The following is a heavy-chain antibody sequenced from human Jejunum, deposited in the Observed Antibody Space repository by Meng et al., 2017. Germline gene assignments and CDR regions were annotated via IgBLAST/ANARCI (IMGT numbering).Heavy chain of an antibody. CDR2: IRPPSGDT. CDR3: PRAPQGNWGSDFDY. D-gene: IGHD7-27*01. V-gene: IGHV1-2*06. CDR1: GYTFPDYY. Sequence: ASVKVSCKASGYTFPDYYIHWVRQAPGQGLEWMGRIRPPSGDTNYAQEFQGRVTMTWDTSINTAYMQLSSLRSDDTAVYYCPRAPQGNWGSDFDYWGQGTLVTVSS. J-gene: IGHJ4*02.